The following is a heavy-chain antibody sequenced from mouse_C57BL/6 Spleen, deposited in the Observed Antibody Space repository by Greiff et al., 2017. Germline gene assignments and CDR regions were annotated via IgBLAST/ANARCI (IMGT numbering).Heavy chain of an antibody. CDR1: GFTFSSYA. CDR2: ISDGGSYT. Sequence: EVNVVESGGGLVKPGGSLKLSCAASGFTFSSYAMSWVRQTPEKRLEWVATISDGGSYTYYPDNVKGRFTISRDNAKNNLYLQMSHLKSEDTAMYYCARVLLRYLFDYWGQGTTLTVSS. J-gene: IGHJ2*01. D-gene: IGHD1-1*01. V-gene: IGHV5-4*03. CDR3: ARVLLRYLFDY.